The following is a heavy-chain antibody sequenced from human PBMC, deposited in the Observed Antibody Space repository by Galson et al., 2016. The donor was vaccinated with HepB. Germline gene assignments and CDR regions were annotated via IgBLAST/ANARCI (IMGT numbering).Heavy chain of an antibody. CDR3: AAQSAKDY. CDR1: GFTVGNNY. V-gene: IGHV3-66*02. CDR2: IYSGGSS. J-gene: IGHJ4*02. Sequence: SLRLSCAASGFTVGNNYMSWVRQAPGKGLEWVSLIYSGGSSYYADSVKGRFTISRDNSKNTLYLQMNSLRAEDTAVHYCAAQSAKDYWGQGTLVTVSS.